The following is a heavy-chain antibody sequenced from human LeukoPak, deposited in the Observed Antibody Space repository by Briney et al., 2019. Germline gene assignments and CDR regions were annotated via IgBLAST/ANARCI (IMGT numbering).Heavy chain of an antibody. V-gene: IGHV4-61*02. CDR2: IYTSGST. CDR1: GGSISSGDYY. Sequence: TASETLSLTCTVSGGSISSGDYYWSWIRQPAGKGLEWIGRIYTSGSTNYNPSLKSRVTISVDTSKNQFSLKLSSVTAADTAVYYCARDHYGSGSYRRIDAFDIWGQGRMVTVSS. D-gene: IGHD3-10*01. J-gene: IGHJ3*02. CDR3: ARDHYGSGSYRRIDAFDI.